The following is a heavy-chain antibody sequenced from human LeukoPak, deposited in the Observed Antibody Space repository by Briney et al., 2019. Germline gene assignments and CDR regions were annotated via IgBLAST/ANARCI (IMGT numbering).Heavy chain of an antibody. D-gene: IGHD3-10*01. V-gene: IGHV1-46*01. CDR1: GYTFTGYY. J-gene: IGHJ4*02. Sequence: ASVKVSCKASGYTFTGYYMHWVRQAPGQGLEWMGIINPSGGSTSYAQKFQGRVTMTRDTSTSTVYMELSSLRSEDTAVYYCARDSFGYPAAYYFDYWGQGTLVTVSS. CDR3: ARDSFGYPAAYYFDY. CDR2: INPSGGST.